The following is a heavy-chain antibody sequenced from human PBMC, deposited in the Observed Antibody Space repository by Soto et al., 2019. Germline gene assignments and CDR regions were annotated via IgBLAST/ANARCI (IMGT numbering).Heavy chain of an antibody. CDR1: GFTFSSYG. Sequence: QAGGSLRLSCAASGFTFSSYGMHWVRQAPGKGLEWVAVIWYDGSNKYYADSVKGRFTISRDNSKNTLYLQMNSLRAEDTAVYYCARDKAVRYYYYGMDVWGQGTTVTVS. J-gene: IGHJ6*02. CDR3: ARDKAVRYYYYGMDV. V-gene: IGHV3-33*01. D-gene: IGHD4-4*01. CDR2: IWYDGSNK.